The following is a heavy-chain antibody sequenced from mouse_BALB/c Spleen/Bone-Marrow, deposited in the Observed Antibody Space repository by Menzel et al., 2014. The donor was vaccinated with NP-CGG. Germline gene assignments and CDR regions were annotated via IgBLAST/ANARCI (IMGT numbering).Heavy chain of an antibody. CDR3: ASYVYGYYFDY. CDR1: GSNIKDTY. V-gene: IGHV14-3*02. CDR2: IDPANGNT. J-gene: IGHJ2*01. Sequence: EVKLVESGAELVKPGASVKLSCTASGSNIKDTYMHWVKQRPEQGLEWIGRIDPANGNTKYDPKFQGKATITAGTSSNTAYLQLSSLTSEDTAVYYCASYVYGYYFDYWGQGTTLTVSS. D-gene: IGHD2-2*01.